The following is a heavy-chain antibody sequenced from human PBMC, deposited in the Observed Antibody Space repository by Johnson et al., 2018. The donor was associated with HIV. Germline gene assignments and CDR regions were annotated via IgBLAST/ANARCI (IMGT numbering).Heavy chain of an antibody. J-gene: IGHJ3*02. Sequence: VQLVESGGGVVQPGGSLRLSCAASGFTFSSYGMHWVRQAPGKGLEWVSGISGSGGSTYYADSVSGRFTISRDNSKNTLYLQMNSLRDEDTAVYYCARLSKGGFDAFDIWGQGTMVTVSS. CDR1: GFTFSSYG. CDR3: ARLSKGGFDAFDI. V-gene: IGHV3-NL1*01. CDR2: ISGSGGST. D-gene: IGHD5/OR15-5a*01.